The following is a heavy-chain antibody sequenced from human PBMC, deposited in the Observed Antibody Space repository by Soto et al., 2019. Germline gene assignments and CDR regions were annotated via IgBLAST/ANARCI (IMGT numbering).Heavy chain of an antibody. V-gene: IGHV3-30*18. CDR1: GFTFSSYG. Sequence: QVQLVESGGGVVQPGRSLRLSCAASGFTFSSYGMHWVRQAPGKGLEWVAVISYDGSNKYYADSVKGRFTISRDNSKNSLYLQMNSLREEDTAVYYCAKDGTTVTIYYYYGMDVWGHGTTVTVAS. J-gene: IGHJ6*02. D-gene: IGHD1-7*01. CDR2: ISYDGSNK. CDR3: AKDGTTVTIYYYYGMDV.